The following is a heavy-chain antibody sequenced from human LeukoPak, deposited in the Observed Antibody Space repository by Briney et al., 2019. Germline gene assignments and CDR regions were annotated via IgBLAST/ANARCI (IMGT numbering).Heavy chain of an antibody. D-gene: IGHD3-22*01. CDR2: FDPEDGET. CDR3: ARIPGDYYDSNHIWDY. V-gene: IGHV1-24*01. CDR1: GYTLTELS. Sequence: ASVKVSCKVSGYTLTELSMHWVRQAPGKGLEWMGGFDPEDGETIYAQKFQGRVTMTEDTSTDTAYMELSSLRSEDTAVYYCARIPGDYYDSNHIWDYWGQGTLVTVSS. J-gene: IGHJ4*02.